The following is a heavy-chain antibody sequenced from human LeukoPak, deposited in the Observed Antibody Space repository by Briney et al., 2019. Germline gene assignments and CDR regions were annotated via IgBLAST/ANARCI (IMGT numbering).Heavy chain of an antibody. V-gene: IGHV4-34*01. CDR3: ARGGGVWGSYRLFDY. J-gene: IGHJ4*02. D-gene: IGHD3-16*02. Sequence: SETLSLTCAVYGGSFSGYYWSWIRQPPGKGLEWIGEINHSGSTNYNPSLKSRVTISVDTFKNQFSLKLSSVTAADTAVYYCARGGGVWGSYRLFDYWGQGTLVTVSS. CDR2: INHSGST. CDR1: GGSFSGYY.